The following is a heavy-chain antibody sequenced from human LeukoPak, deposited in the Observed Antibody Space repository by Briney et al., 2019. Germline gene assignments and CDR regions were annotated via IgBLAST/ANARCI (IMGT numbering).Heavy chain of an antibody. CDR1: GDSISSTSYY. CDR2: IYYSGST. V-gene: IGHV4-39*07. CDR3: AREAPFPRDWFDP. D-gene: IGHD2/OR15-2a*01. J-gene: IGHJ5*02. Sequence: SETLSLTCTVSGDSISSTSYYWGWIRQPPGKGLEWIGSIYYSGSTYYNPSLKSRVTISVDTSKNQFSLKLSSVTAADTAVYYCAREAPFPRDWFDPWGQGTLVTVSS.